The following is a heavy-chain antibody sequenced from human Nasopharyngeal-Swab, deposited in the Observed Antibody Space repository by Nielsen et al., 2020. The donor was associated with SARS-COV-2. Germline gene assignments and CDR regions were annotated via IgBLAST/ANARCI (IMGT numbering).Heavy chain of an antibody. CDR1: GYTFTSYG. CDR3: ARDKRGSGNYFYGMDV. D-gene: IGHD3-16*01. J-gene: IGHJ6*02. Sequence: ASVKVSCKASGYTFTSYGISWVRQAPGQGLEWMGWISAYNGNTNYAQKLQGRVTMTTDTSTSTAYMELRSLRSDDTAVYYCARDKRGSGNYFYGMDVWGQGTTVTVSS. V-gene: IGHV1-18*01. CDR2: ISAYNGNT.